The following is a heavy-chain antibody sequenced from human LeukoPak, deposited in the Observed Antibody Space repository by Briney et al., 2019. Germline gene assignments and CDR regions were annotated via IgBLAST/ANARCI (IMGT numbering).Heavy chain of an antibody. CDR3: AKLEVIAVAGSNWFDP. D-gene: IGHD6-19*01. CDR2: INHSGST. Sequence: SETLSLTCAVYGGSFSGYYWSWIRQPPGKGLEWIGEINHSGSTNYNPSLKSRVTISVDTSKNQFSLKLSSVTAADTAVYYCAKLEVIAVAGSNWFDPWGQGTLVTVSS. J-gene: IGHJ5*02. V-gene: IGHV4-34*01. CDR1: GGSFSGYY.